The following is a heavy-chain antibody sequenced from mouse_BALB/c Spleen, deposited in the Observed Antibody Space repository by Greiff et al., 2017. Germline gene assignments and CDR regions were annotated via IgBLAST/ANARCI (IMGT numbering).Heavy chain of an antibody. CDR2: ISYSGST. J-gene: IGHJ3*01. Sequence: EVKLVESGPGLVKPSQSLSLTCTVTGYSITSDYAWNWIRQFPGNKLEWMGYISYSGSTSYNPSLKSRISITRDTSKNQFFLQLNSVTTEDTATYYCARDYYDYSWFAYWGQGTLVTVSA. CDR3: ARDYYDYSWFAY. CDR1: GYSITSDYA. D-gene: IGHD2-4*01. V-gene: IGHV3-2*02.